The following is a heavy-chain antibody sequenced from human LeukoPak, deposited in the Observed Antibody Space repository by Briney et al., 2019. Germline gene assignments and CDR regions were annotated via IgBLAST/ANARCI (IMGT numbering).Heavy chain of an antibody. CDR3: AISIQAAAIPAFDY. CDR2: INPDRGGT. D-gene: IGHD6-25*01. CDR1: GNTFAGHN. J-gene: IGHJ4*02. V-gene: IGHV1-2*02. Sequence: ASVKVSCKAPGNTFAGHNIHWMRQVPGQGLELMGWINPDRGGTDYARQFQGRVTMTSDTSIRAAYMELSSLVSEDSAVYFCAISIQAAAIPAFDYWGQGTLVTVSS.